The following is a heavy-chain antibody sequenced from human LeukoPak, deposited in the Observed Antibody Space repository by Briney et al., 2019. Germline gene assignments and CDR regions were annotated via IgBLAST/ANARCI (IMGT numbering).Heavy chain of an antibody. CDR1: GGTFSSYA. J-gene: IGHJ6*02. Sequence: SVKVSCKASGGTFSSYAISWVRQAPGQGLEWMGGIIPIFGTANYAQKFQGRVTITADKSTSTAYMELSSLRSEDTAVYYCARDPKDWNPDYYYYYYGMDVWGQGTTVTVSS. V-gene: IGHV1-69*06. CDR2: IIPIFGTA. D-gene: IGHD1-1*01. CDR3: ARDPKDWNPDYYYYYYGMDV.